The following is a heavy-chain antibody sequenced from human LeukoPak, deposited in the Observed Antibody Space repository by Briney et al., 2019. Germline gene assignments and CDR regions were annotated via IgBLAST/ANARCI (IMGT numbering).Heavy chain of an antibody. CDR2: INHSGST. CDR3: ARGLEWLLPHYYYYMDV. Sequence: SETLSLTCAVHGGSFSGYYWSWIRQPPGKGLEWIGEINHSGSTNYNPSLKSRVTISVDTSKNQFSLKLSSVTAADTAVYYCARGLEWLLPHYYYYMDVWGKGTTVTVSS. V-gene: IGHV4-34*01. D-gene: IGHD3-22*01. J-gene: IGHJ6*03. CDR1: GGSFSGYY.